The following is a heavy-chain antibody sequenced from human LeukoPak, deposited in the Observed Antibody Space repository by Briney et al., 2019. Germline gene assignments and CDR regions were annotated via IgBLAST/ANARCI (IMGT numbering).Heavy chain of an antibody. V-gene: IGHV4-59*01. CDR3: ARNTYFDY. Sequence: PSETLSLTCTVSGASISTYYWSWIRRPAGKGLEWIGYIYYSGNTNYNPSLKSRVTISIDTSKNQFSLKLSSVTAADTAVYYCARNTYFDYWGQGTLVTVSS. CDR2: IYYSGNT. CDR1: GASISTYY. J-gene: IGHJ4*02.